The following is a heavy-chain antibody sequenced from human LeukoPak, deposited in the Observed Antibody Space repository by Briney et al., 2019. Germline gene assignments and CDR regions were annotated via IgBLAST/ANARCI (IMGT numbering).Heavy chain of an antibody. CDR2: INPNSGGT. V-gene: IGHV1-2*02. Sequence: GASVKVSCRASGYTFTGYYMHWVRQAPGQGLEWMGWINPNSGGTNYAQKFQGRVTMTRDTSISTAYMELSRLRSDDTAVYYCARGDYYGSGSYIRYWGQGTLVTVSS. D-gene: IGHD3-10*01. J-gene: IGHJ4*02. CDR3: ARGDYYGSGSYIRY. CDR1: GYTFTGYY.